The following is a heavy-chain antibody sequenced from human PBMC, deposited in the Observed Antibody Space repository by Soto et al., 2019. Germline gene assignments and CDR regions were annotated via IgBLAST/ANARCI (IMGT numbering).Heavy chain of an antibody. D-gene: IGHD3-3*01. CDR2: ISGSGGST. CDR1: GFTFSSYA. V-gene: IGHV3-23*01. J-gene: IGHJ4*02. Sequence: EVQLLESGGGLVQPGGSLRLSCAASGFTFSSYAMSWVRQAPVKGLEWVSAISGSGGSTYYADSVKGRFTISRDNSKNTRYLKMNSLRAEDTAVSYCAKDTTSFRVVRQTIDYWGQGTLVTFSS. CDR3: AKDTTSFRVVRQTIDY.